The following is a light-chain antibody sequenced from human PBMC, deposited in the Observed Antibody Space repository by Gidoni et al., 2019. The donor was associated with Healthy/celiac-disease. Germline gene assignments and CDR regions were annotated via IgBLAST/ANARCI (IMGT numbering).Light chain of an antibody. J-gene: IGKJ2*04. V-gene: IGKV1-8*01. CDR1: QGISSY. Sequence: AIRMTQSPSSFSASTGDRVTIPCRASQGISSYLAWYQQKPGKAPKLLIYAASTLQSGVPSRFSGSGSGTDFTLTISCLQSEDFATYYCQQYYSYPCSFXQXTKLEIK. CDR2: AAS. CDR3: QQYYSYPCS.